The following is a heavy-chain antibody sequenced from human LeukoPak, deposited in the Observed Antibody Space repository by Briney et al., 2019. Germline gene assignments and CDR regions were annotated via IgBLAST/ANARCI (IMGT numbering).Heavy chain of an antibody. J-gene: IGHJ4*02. CDR1: GYTFTSYY. D-gene: IGHD3-22*01. CDR2: IIPIFGTA. V-gene: IGHV1-69*13. CDR3: ARQHSTYYYDSSGYYLRD. Sequence: SVKVSCKASGYTFTSYYMHWVRQAPGQGLEWMGGIIPIFGTANYAQKFQGRVTITADESTSTAYMELSSLRSEDTAVYYCARQHSTYYYDSSGYYLRDWGQGTLVTVSS.